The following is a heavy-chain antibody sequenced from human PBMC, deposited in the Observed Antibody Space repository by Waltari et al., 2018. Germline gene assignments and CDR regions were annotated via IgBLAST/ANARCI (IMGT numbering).Heavy chain of an antibody. J-gene: IGHJ4*02. V-gene: IGHV3-23*01. CDR2: ISSSAVKT. CDR3: AKGMVAHGSGNYFES. Sequence: EVQLLESGGGLVRPGGSLGIYSAASGFHFSNAGRRGVRQAPGKGPGWVSGISSSAVKTYYADSVTGRFTICRDNSKNTLFLQLNSLTAEDTAMYFCAKGMVAHGSGNYFESWGQGTLVTVSS. CDR1: GFHFSNAG. D-gene: IGHD3-10*01.